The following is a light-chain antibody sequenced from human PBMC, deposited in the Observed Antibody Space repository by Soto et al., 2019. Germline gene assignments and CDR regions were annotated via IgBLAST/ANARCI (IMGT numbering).Light chain of an antibody. CDR3: QTWGTGIVV. Sequence: QLVLTQSPSAFPSLGASVRLTCTLSRGPSSYAIAWHQQQPEKGPRYLMKLNSDGSHSKGDGIPDRFSGSSSGAERYLTISSLQSEDEADYYCQTWGTGIVVFGGGTKLTVL. J-gene: IGLJ2*01. CDR1: RGPSSYA. V-gene: IGLV4-69*01. CDR2: LNSDGSH.